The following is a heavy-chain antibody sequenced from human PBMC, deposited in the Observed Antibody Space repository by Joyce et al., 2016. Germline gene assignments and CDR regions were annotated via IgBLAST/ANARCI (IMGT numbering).Heavy chain of an antibody. V-gene: IGHV3-23*01. D-gene: IGHD4-17*01. CDR1: RFAFSSYA. CDR2: ISSSGGST. Sequence: EVQLLESGGGLVQPGGSLRLSCAASRFAFSSYAMSWVRQAPGKGLEWVSTISSSGGSTLYADSVKGRFTISRDNSENTLYLQMNSLRAGDTAVYYCAKDQDYGDYSVDYWGQGTLVTVSS. J-gene: IGHJ4*02. CDR3: AKDQDYGDYSVDY.